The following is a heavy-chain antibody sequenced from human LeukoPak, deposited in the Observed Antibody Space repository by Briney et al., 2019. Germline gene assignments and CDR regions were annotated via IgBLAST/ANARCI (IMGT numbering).Heavy chain of an antibody. J-gene: IGHJ6*03. CDR2: IYYSGST. V-gene: IGHV4-39*07. D-gene: IGHD1-1*01. CDR1: GGSISSSGYY. CDR3: WNWKSTYYYYMDV. Sequence: SETLSLTCTVSGGSISSSGYYWGWIRQPPGKGLEWIGSIYYSGSTYYNPSLKSRVTISVDTSKNQFSLKLSSVTAADTAVYYCWNWKSTYYYYMDVWGKGTTVTVSS.